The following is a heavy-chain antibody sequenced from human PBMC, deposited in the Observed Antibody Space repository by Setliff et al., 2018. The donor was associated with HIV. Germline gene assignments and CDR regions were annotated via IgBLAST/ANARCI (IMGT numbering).Heavy chain of an antibody. CDR1: GYTFTGYY. CDR2: INPNSGGT. CDR3: ATSNRAFDI. Sequence: ASVKVSCKASGYTFTGYYMHWVRQAPGQGLEWMGWINPNSGGTIYAQKFQGRVTMTEDTSTDTAYMDLSSLRSEDTAVCYCATSNRAFDIWGQGTMVTVSS. D-gene: IGHD1-1*01. V-gene: IGHV1-2*02. J-gene: IGHJ3*02.